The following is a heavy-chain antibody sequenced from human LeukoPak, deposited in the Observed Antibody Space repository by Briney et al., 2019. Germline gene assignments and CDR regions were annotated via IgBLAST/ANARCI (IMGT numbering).Heavy chain of an antibody. CDR1: GGTFSSYA. CDR2: IIPIFGTA. CDR3: AHPAHGDYPPNYYYMDV. V-gene: IGHV1-69*13. D-gene: IGHD4-17*01. Sequence: ASVKVSCKASGGTFSSYAISWVRQAPGQGLEWMGGIIPIFGTANYAQKFQGRVTITADESTSTAYMELSSLGSEDTAVYYCAHPAHGDYPPNYYYMDVWGKGTTVTVSS. J-gene: IGHJ6*03.